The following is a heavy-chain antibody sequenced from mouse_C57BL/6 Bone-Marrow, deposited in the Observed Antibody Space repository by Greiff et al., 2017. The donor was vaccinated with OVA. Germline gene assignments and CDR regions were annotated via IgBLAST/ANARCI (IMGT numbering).Heavy chain of an antibody. J-gene: IGHJ1*03. CDR1: GYAFTNYL. CDR2: INPGSGGT. V-gene: IGHV1-54*01. Sequence: VQLQQSGAELVRPGTSVKVSCKASGYAFTNYLIEWVKQRPGQGLEWIGVINPGSGGTNYNETFKGKATLTADKSSSTAYMQLSSLTSEDSAVYFCARGLLWSYWYFDVWGTGTTVTVSS. D-gene: IGHD2-1*01. CDR3: ARGLLWSYWYFDV.